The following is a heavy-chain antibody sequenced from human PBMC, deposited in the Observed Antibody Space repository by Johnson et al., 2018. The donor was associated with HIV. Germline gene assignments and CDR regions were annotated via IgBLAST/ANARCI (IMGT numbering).Heavy chain of an antibody. CDR1: GFIFDDYA. CDR3: AKDMMGADYGDFDEAAFDT. CDR2: ISWNSGSI. Sequence: VQLVESGGGVVQPGRSLRLSCAGSGFIFDDYAMHWVRQTPGKGLEWVSGISWNSGSIDYADSVKGRFTISRDNAKNSLYMQMNSLRAEDTALYYCAKDMMGADYGDFDEAAFDTWGQGTMVTVSS. D-gene: IGHD4-17*01. J-gene: IGHJ3*02. V-gene: IGHV3-9*01.